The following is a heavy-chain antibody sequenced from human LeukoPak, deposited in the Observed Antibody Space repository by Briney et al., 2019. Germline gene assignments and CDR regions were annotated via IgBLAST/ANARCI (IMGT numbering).Heavy chain of an antibody. CDR1: GGTSSSYA. Sequence: SVKVSCKASGGTSSSYAISWVRQAPGQGLEWMGRIIPILGIANYAQKFQGRVTITADKSTSTAYMELSSLRSEDTAVYYCARDHPMIQEIYFDYWGQGTLVTVSS. D-gene: IGHD3-16*01. V-gene: IGHV1-69*04. CDR2: IIPILGIA. CDR3: ARDHPMIQEIYFDY. J-gene: IGHJ4*02.